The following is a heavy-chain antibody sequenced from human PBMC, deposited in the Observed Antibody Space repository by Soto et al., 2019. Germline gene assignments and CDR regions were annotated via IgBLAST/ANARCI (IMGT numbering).Heavy chain of an antibody. V-gene: IGHV4-34*01. J-gene: IGHJ4*02. D-gene: IGHD3-22*01. CDR1: GGSFSGYY. Sequence: SETLSLTCAVYGGSFSGYYWSWIRQPPGKGLEWIGEINHSGSTNYNPSLKSRVTISVDTSKNQFSLKLSSVTAADTAVYYCARADYYDSSGYYPPLDYWGQGTLVTVSS. CDR3: ARADYYDSSGYYPPLDY. CDR2: INHSGST.